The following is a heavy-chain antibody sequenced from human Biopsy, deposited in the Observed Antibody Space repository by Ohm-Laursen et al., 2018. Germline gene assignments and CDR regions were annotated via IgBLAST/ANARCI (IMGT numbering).Heavy chain of an antibody. CDR3: AKISCGGDCYPHAFDI. J-gene: IGHJ3*02. V-gene: IGHV3-21*01. Sequence: SLRLSCAASGFTFTNYNMNWVRQAPGKGLEWVSSINISGSYVSYAESVKGRFTISRDNSKNSLFLQMNSLRDEDTALYYCAKISCGGDCYPHAFDIWGQGTMVTVSS. D-gene: IGHD2-21*02. CDR1: GFTFTNYN. CDR2: INISGSYV.